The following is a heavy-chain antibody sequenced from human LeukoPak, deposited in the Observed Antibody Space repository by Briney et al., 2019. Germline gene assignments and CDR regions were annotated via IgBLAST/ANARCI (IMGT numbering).Heavy chain of an antibody. CDR3: AGHAPHENGNKRGFEY. CDR1: GGSISSGNYY. D-gene: IGHD2/OR15-2a*01. J-gene: IGHJ4*02. CDR2: VYTSGNT. Sequence: SQTLSLTCTVSGGSISSGNYYWSWIRQPAGKGLEWIGRVYTSGNTNYNPSLKSRVTISLDTSKNQFSLKLTSVTAADTAVYYCAGHAPHENGNKRGFEYWGQGTLVTVSS. V-gene: IGHV4-61*02.